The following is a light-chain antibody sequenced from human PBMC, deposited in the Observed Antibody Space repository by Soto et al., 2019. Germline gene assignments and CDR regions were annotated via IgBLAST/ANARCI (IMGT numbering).Light chain of an antibody. V-gene: IGKV3-15*01. CDR2: AAS. CDR3: QQSYRWLSIT. CDR1: QSVSSK. Sequence: IGLARSHITLTLSPSALSTLACSASQSVSSKVDWYQQKPGKAPTLLIYAASTMESGIPERFSGSGSGTEFTLTISSLQSEDFAVYFCQQSYRWLSITVGQGTRLEIK. J-gene: IGKJ5*01.